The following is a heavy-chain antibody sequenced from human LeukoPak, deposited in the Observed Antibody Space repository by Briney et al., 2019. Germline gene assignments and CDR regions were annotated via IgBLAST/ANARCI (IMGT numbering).Heavy chain of an antibody. CDR1: GGSFTYYY. D-gene: IGHD3-10*01. CDR3: ARRPYNTYYYVSGSYYND. J-gene: IGHJ4*02. V-gene: IGHV4-34*01. CDR2: INQNGNT. Sequence: SETLSLTCAVSGGSFTYYYWTWIRQPPGKGLEWIGEINQNGNTNYNPSLKSRVTLSVDKSKRQFSLNLSSVTAADRAVYYCARRPYNTYYYVSGSYYNDWGQGTLVTVSS.